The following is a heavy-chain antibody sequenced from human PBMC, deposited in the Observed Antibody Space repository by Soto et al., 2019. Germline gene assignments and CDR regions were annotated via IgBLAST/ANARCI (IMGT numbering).Heavy chain of an antibody. V-gene: IGHV4-59*01. CDR2: IYYSGRT. CDR3: AIEGYSSGWIDY. D-gene: IGHD6-19*01. CDR1: GCSISSYY. J-gene: IGHJ4*02. Sequence: QVQLQESGPGLVKPSETLSLPCTVSGCSISSYYWSWIRQPPGQGLEWIGYIYYSGRTNYNPSLKSRVTISVDTSKNQFSLNLSSVTAADTAVYYCAIEGYSSGWIDYWGQGTLVTVSS.